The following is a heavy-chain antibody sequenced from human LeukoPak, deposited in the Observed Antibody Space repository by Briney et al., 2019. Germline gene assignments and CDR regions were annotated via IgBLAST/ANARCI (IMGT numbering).Heavy chain of an antibody. D-gene: IGHD5-12*01. CDR1: GGTFSSYT. J-gene: IGHJ4*02. CDR2: IIPILGIA. Sequence: SSVKVSCKASGGTFSSYTISWVRQAPGQGVEWMGRIIPILGIANYAQKLQGRVTITADKSTSTAYMELSSLRAEDTAVYYCARTGDSGYDIYYFDCWGQRALVT. CDR3: ARTGDSGYDIYYFDC. V-gene: IGHV1-69*02.